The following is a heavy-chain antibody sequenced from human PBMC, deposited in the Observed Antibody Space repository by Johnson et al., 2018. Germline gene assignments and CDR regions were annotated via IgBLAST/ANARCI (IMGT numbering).Heavy chain of an antibody. J-gene: IGHJ3*02. CDR1: RFTFSYYW. CDR3: TRGSLGAFDM. Sequence: VQLVQSGGGLVQPGGSLRVSCAASRFTFSYYWMHWVRQAPGKWLVWVSRIHSDGSNTNYADSGKGRFTISRDNAKNMLYLQMKSPRVEDTAVYYGTRGSLGAFDMWGQGTMVTVSS. CDR2: IHSDGSNT. D-gene: IGHD6-6*01. V-gene: IGHV3-74*02.